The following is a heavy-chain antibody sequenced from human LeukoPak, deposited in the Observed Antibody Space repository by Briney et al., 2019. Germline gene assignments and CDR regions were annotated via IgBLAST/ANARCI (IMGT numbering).Heavy chain of an antibody. J-gene: IGHJ3*01. V-gene: IGHV1-18*01. CDR2: ISAYNGNT. D-gene: IGHD2-15*01. Sequence: ASVKVSCKASGYTFTSYGISWVRHAPGQGLEWMGWISAYNGNTNYTQKLQGRVTMTTDTSTSTAYMELRSLRSDDTAVYYCARDGDIVVVVAATDAFDVWGQGTMVTVSS. CDR3: ARDGDIVVVVAATDAFDV. CDR1: GYTFTSYG.